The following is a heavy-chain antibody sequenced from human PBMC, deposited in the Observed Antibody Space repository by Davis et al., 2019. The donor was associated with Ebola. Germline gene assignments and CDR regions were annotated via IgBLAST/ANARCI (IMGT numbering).Heavy chain of an antibody. V-gene: IGHV1-69*04. Sequence: SVKVSCKASGGTFSSYAISWVRQAPGQGLEWMGRIIPILGIANYAQKFQGRVTITADKSTSTAYMELSSLRSEDTAVYYCARWGEGDYYYYGMDVWGQGTTVTVSS. CDR1: GGTFSSYA. CDR3: ARWGEGDYYYYGMDV. J-gene: IGHJ6*02. CDR2: IIPILGIA. D-gene: IGHD1-26*01.